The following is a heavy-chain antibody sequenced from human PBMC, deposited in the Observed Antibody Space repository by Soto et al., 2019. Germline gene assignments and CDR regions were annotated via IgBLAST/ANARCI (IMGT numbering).Heavy chain of an antibody. CDR1: GFTFTNYA. Sequence: DVQLWESGGGLVQPGGSLRLSCAASGFTFTNYAVSWVRQAPGKGLEWVSAISGSGSRTYYADSVKGRFTISRDNSKNTVYLQMNSLRAEDTAVYYCARENDYGSGRKVFDYWGQGTLFTVSS. D-gene: IGHD6-19*01. CDR3: ARENDYGSGRKVFDY. V-gene: IGHV3-23*01. CDR2: ISGSGSRT. J-gene: IGHJ4*02.